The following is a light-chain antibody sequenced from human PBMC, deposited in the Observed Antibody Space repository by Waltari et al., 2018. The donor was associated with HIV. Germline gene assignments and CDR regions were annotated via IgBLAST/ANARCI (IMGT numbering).Light chain of an antibody. CDR3: QQFSSFPLT. CDR2: DAS. V-gene: IGKV1-13*02. CDR1: QDIRPS. J-gene: IGKJ4*01. Sequence: AIQVTQSPSSLSASVGDRVIITCRTSQDIRPSLAWYQQRTGRAPQLLLSDASTLQRGVPSRFIGIGSGTTFTLNISRLHSEDFASYYCQQFSSFPLTFGGGTKIQIK.